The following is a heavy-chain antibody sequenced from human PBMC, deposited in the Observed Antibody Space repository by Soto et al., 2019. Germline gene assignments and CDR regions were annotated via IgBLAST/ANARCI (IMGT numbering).Heavy chain of an antibody. CDR2: IYSSGSA. J-gene: IGHJ4*02. V-gene: IGHV4-4*07. Sequence: SETLSLTCTVSGGSIRSYYWSWIRQPAGKGLEWIGHIYSSGSANYNPSLKSRVSMSVDTSKTQFSLKLTSVTAADTAVYYCARGGDSSGYHYSSDCWGQGTLVTVSP. CDR1: GGSIRSYY. CDR3: ARGGDSSGYHYSSDC. D-gene: IGHD3-22*01.